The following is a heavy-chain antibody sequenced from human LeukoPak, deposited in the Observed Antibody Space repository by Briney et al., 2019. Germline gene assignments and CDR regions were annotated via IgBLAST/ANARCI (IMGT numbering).Heavy chain of an antibody. Sequence: GGSLRLSCVASGFSFSDFYMSWVRQAPGKGLEWVSAIYSGGSTYYADSVKGRFNISRDNSKNTVYLQMNSLRAEDTAVYYFATTMVRGIIGVFDIWGQGTMVTVSS. J-gene: IGHJ3*02. CDR3: ATTMVRGIIGVFDI. V-gene: IGHV3-66*01. D-gene: IGHD3-10*01. CDR1: GFSFSDFY. CDR2: IYSGGST.